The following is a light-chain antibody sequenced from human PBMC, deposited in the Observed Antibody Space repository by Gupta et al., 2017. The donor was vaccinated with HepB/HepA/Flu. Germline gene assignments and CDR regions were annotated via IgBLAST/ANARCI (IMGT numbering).Light chain of an antibody. CDR1: SSNIGNNY. V-gene: IGLV1-51*02. J-gene: IGLJ1*01. CDR3: GTWDSSLSVYV. Sequence: QSVFTQPRSVSAAPGQQVTISCSGGSSNIGNNYVSWYQQLPGTAPKLIIYENNERPSEIPDRFSGSKSGTSATLGITGLQTGDEADYYCGTWDSSLSVYVFGTGTRVNVL. CDR2: ENN.